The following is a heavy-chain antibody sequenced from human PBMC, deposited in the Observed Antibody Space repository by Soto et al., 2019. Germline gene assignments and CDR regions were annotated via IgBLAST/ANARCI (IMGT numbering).Heavy chain of an antibody. D-gene: IGHD6-6*01. CDR3: GGTPPRDSSSRLFDY. CDR1: GYTFTSYA. Sequence: ASVKVSCKASGYTFTSYAMHWVRQAPGQRLEWMGWINAGNGNTKYSQKFQGRVTITRDTSASTAYMELSSLRSEDTAVYYCGGTPPRDSSSRLFDYWGQETLVTVS. V-gene: IGHV1-3*01. J-gene: IGHJ4*02. CDR2: INAGNGNT.